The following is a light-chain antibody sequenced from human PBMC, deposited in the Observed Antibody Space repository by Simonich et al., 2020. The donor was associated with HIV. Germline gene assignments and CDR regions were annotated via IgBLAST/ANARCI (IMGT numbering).Light chain of an antibody. CDR1: SSNIGATYD. Sequence: SVLTQAPSVSGAPGQRVTISCTGNSSNIGATYDVHWYQQFPGTAPKVLIYVKNNRPLGVPDRFSVSKSGTSASLAITGLQAEDEADYYCQSYDRSLSGSVFGGGTKLTVL. J-gene: IGLJ2*01. CDR2: VKN. V-gene: IGLV1-40*01. CDR3: QSYDRSLSGSV.